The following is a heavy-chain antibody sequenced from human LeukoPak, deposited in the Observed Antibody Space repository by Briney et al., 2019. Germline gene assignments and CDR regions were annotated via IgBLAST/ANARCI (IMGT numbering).Heavy chain of an antibody. D-gene: IGHD3-22*01. Sequence: SGGSLRLSCAASGFTFSSYWMHWVRQAPGKGLVWVSRINSDGSSTSYADSVKGRFTISRDNAKNTLYLQMNSLRAEDTAVYYCAREDYYDSSGHYEGNWFDPWGQGTLVTVSS. CDR1: GFTFSSYW. CDR3: AREDYYDSSGHYEGNWFDP. J-gene: IGHJ5*02. CDR2: INSDGSST. V-gene: IGHV3-74*01.